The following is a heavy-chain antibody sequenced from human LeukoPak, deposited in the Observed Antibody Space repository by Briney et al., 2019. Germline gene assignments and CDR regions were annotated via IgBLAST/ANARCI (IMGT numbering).Heavy chain of an antibody. J-gene: IGHJ4*02. CDR2: IWYDGGKM. CDR3: ARDDCSTTSCLTY. CDR1: GYTFSRHG. Sequence: GRSLRLSCAASGYTFSRHGMHWVRQAPGKGLEWVAVIWYDGGKMYYADSVKDRFTISRDISQSILFLQMNGLRAEDTAVYYCARDDCSTTSCLTYWGQGTLVTVSS. V-gene: IGHV3-33*01. D-gene: IGHD2-2*01.